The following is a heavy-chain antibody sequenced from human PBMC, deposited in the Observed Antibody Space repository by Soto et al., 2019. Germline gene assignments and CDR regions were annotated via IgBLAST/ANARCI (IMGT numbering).Heavy chain of an antibody. D-gene: IGHD3-10*01. CDR3: ARRRGQLTGYGSGTPPYYYYYGMDV. CDR2: IYYSGST. Sequence: ETLSLTCTVSGGSISSSSYYWGWIRQPPGKGLEGIGSIYYSGSTYYNPSLKSRVTISVDTSKNQFSLKLSSVTAADTAVYYCARRRGQLTGYGSGTPPYYYYYGMDVWGQGTTVTVSS. CDR1: GGSISSSSYY. V-gene: IGHV4-39*01. J-gene: IGHJ6*02.